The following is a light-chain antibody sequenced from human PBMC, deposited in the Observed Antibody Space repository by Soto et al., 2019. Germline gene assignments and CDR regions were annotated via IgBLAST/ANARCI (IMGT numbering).Light chain of an antibody. V-gene: IGKV3D-15*01. CDR2: GAA. CDR1: QSVTST. J-gene: IGKJ4*01. Sequence: EIVLSQSPGTLSLSPGERATLSCRASQSVTSTSLSWYQQKTGQAPRLLIYGAANRATGIPDRFSGSGSGTEFTLTISSLQSEDSAVYYCQQYNHWPPLTFGGGTRVEIK. CDR3: QQYNHWPPLT.